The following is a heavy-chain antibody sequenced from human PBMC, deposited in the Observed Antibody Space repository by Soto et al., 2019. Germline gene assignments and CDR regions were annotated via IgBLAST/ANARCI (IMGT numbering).Heavy chain of an antibody. D-gene: IGHD3-10*01. CDR3: TRIWFGD. V-gene: IGHV3-15*01. CDR2: IKSKTDGGTT. CDR1: GFTFSDAW. Sequence: EVQLVESGGGLVKPGGSLRLSCAASGFTFSDAWMSWVRQAPGKGLEWVGRIKSKTDGGTTDYAAPVKGRFTISRDDSKNTLYLQMDRLKIEDTAVYYGTRIWFGDWGQGTLVTVSS. J-gene: IGHJ4*02.